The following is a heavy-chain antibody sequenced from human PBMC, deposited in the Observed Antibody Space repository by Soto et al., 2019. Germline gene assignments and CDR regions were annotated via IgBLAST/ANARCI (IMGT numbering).Heavy chain of an antibody. J-gene: IGHJ4*02. CDR2: ISSNGGST. CDR3: ARIQPVETYFDY. Sequence: EVQLVESGGGLVQPGGSLRLSCAASGFTFNNYAMHWVRQAPGKGLEYVSAISSNGGSTYYANSVKGRFTISRDNSKNTLYLQMGSLRTEDMAVYYCARIQPVETYFDYWGQGTLVTVSS. CDR1: GFTFNNYA. V-gene: IGHV3-64*01.